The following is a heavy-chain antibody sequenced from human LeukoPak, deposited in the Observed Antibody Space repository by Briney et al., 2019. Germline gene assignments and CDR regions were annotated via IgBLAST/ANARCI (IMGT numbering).Heavy chain of an antibody. Sequence: ASVKVSCKASGYTFTGYYIHWVRQAPGQGPEWMGWVYPHSGGTNYAQNFQGRVTMTRDTSITTAYMELSRLRSDDTAVYYCARGGTYHYRYYDFWGQGTLVTVSS. CDR3: ARGGTYHYRYYDF. V-gene: IGHV1-2*02. CDR1: GYTFTGYY. D-gene: IGHD5-12*01. J-gene: IGHJ4*02. CDR2: VYPHSGGT.